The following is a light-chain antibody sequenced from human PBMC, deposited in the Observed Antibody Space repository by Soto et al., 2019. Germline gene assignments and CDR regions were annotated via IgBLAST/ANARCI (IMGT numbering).Light chain of an antibody. CDR2: RAS. Sequence: EIVLTQSPGTLSLSLGERATLSCRASQSVSSDYVAWYRQKPGQVPTVLIYRASTRATGIPDRFSGSGSGTDFTLTISRVVPEDFAVYYCQQYGSSPLTFGGGTRVEIK. V-gene: IGKV3-20*01. J-gene: IGKJ4*01. CDR1: QSVSSDY. CDR3: QQYGSSPLT.